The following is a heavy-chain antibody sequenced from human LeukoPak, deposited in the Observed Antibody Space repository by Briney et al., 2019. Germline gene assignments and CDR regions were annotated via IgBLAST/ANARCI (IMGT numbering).Heavy chain of an antibody. CDR1: GFTFSSYS. CDR2: ISSSSSYI. Sequence: GGSLRLSCAASGFTFSSYSMSWVRQAPGKGLEWVSSISSSSSYIYYADSVKGRFTISRDNAKSSLYLQMNSLRAEDTAVYYCARGSGATYSSSWYLDYWGQGTLVTVSS. V-gene: IGHV3-21*01. D-gene: IGHD6-13*01. CDR3: ARGSGATYSSSWYLDY. J-gene: IGHJ4*02.